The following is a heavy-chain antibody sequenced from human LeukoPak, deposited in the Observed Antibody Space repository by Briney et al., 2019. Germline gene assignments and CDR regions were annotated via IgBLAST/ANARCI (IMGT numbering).Heavy chain of an antibody. Sequence: SETLSLTCTVSGYSISSGYYWGWIRQPPGKGLEWIGSIYYSGSTYYNPSLKSRVTISVDTSKNQFSLKLSSVTAADTAVYYCARAPTGYSSGWAESWFDPWGQGTLVTVSS. V-gene: IGHV4-38-2*02. CDR1: GYSISSGYY. D-gene: IGHD6-19*01. J-gene: IGHJ5*02. CDR3: ARAPTGYSSGWAESWFDP. CDR2: IYYSGST.